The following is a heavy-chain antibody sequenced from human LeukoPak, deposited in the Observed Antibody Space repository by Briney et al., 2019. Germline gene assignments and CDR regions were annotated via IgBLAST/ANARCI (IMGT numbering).Heavy chain of an antibody. J-gene: IGHJ6*02. CDR2: INPNRGGT. CDR3: ARVRIGQQLDKYYYYAMDV. Sequence: ASVTVSFKASGYTFTDYYMHWVRQAPGQGLEWMGWINPNRGGTNYAQKFQVRVTMTTDTSISTAYMEVSRLRSDDTAVYYCARVRIGQQLDKYYYYAMDVWGQGTTVTVSS. V-gene: IGHV1-2*02. CDR1: GYTFTDYY. D-gene: IGHD6-13*01.